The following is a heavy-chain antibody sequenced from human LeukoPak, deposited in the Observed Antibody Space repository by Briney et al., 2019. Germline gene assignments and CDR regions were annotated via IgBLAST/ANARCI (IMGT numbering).Heavy chain of an antibody. J-gene: IGHJ4*02. CDR3: ARLREDGQIGHY. D-gene: IGHD3-10*01. V-gene: IGHV5-10-1*01. Sequence: KRGESLKILCKRCGHRFTGDWISGVRQMPRRGLEWMGRIDPSESHTNYSPSPQGHVPISADKSISTVYLQWSSLRASDTAMYYCARLREDGQIGHYWGEGPLVTVSS. CDR1: GHRFTGDW. CDR2: IDPSESHT.